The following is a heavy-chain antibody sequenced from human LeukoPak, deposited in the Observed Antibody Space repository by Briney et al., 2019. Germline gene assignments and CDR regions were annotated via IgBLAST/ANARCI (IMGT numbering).Heavy chain of an antibody. CDR2: ISGSGVT. CDR3: AKDLNWGGR. Sequence: GGSLRLSCAASGFTFSTSATTWVRQAPGKGLEWVSGISGSGVTDYADSVKGRFTISRDNSKNTLYLQMNSLRAEDTAVYYCAKDLNWGGRWGQGTLVTVSS. J-gene: IGHJ4*02. D-gene: IGHD7-27*01. V-gene: IGHV3-23*01. CDR1: GFTFSTSA.